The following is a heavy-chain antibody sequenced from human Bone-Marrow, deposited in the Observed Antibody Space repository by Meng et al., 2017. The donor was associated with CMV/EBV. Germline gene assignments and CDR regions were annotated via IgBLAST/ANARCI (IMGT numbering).Heavy chain of an antibody. CDR2: IIPIFGTA. V-gene: IGHV1-69*12. CDR3: ARAHLPSRPFPFDY. CDR1: GGTFSSYA. D-gene: IGHD2/OR15-2a*01. J-gene: IGHJ4*02. Sequence: QVQLGRAGAWVKKPGSSVKVACKGSGGTFSSYAISWVRQAPGQGLEWMGGIIPIFGTANYAQKFQGRVTITADESTSTAYMELSSLRSEDTAVYYCARAHLPSRPFPFDYWGQGTLVTVSS.